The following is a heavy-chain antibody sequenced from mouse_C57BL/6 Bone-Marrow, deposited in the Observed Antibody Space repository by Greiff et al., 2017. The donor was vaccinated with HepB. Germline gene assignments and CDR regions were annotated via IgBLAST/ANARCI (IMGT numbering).Heavy chain of an antibody. CDR3: ARHYGSSYGYFDY. CDR2: ISSGGSYT. CDR1: GFTFSSYG. D-gene: IGHD1-1*01. V-gene: IGHV5-6*01. J-gene: IGHJ2*01. Sequence: EVQGVESGGDLVKPGGSLKLSCAASGFTFSSYGMSWVRQTPDKRLEWVATISSGGSYTYYPDSVKGRFTISRDNAKNTLYLQMSRLKSEDTAMYYCARHYGSSYGYFDYWGQGTTLTVSS.